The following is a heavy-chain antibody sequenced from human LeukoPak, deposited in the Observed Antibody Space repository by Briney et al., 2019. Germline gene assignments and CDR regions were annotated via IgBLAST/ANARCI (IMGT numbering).Heavy chain of an antibody. D-gene: IGHD6-13*01. CDR2: ISGSGGST. CDR3: ARDSSSWYPHFDY. CDR1: GFTLSSYA. V-gene: IGHV3-23*01. J-gene: IGHJ4*02. Sequence: PGGSLRLSCAASGFTLSSYAMSWVRQAPGKGLEWVSAISGSGGSTYYADSVKGRFTISRDNSKNTLYLQMNSLRAEDTAVYYCARDSSSWYPHFDYWGQGTLVTVSS.